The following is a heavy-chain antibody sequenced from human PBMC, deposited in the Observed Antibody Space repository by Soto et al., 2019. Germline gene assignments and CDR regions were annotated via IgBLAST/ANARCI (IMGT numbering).Heavy chain of an antibody. Sequence: EVQLVESGGGLVKAGGSLRLSCAASGFTFRTHTLLWVRQAPGKGLEWVSSISTGGTYLEYAHSVKGRFTISRDDAKDSVLLQMNSLKTDDTAVYYCVKGGEDITSPDGMDVWGQGTTVTVSS. J-gene: IGHJ6*02. D-gene: IGHD3-16*01. V-gene: IGHV3-21*02. CDR1: GFTFRTHT. CDR3: VKGGEDITSPDGMDV. CDR2: ISTGGTYL.